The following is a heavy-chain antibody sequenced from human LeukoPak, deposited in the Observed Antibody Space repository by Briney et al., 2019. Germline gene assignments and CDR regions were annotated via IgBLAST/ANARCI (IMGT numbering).Heavy chain of an antibody. CDR3: ARGVSAFDI. V-gene: IGHV3-30-3*01. CDR1: GFTFSSYV. Sequence: HPGGSLRLSCAASGFTFSSYVMHWVRQAPGKGLEWVAVISYDGSNKYYADSVKGRFTISRDNSKNTLYLQMNSLRAEDTAVYYCARGVSAFDIWGQGTMVTVSS. CDR2: ISYDGSNK. J-gene: IGHJ3*02.